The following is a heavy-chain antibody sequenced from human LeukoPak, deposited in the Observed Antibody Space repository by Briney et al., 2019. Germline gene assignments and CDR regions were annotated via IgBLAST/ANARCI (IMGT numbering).Heavy chain of an antibody. J-gene: IGHJ4*02. V-gene: IGHV3-23*01. D-gene: IGHD4-17*01. CDR3: AKEDALTTVYFDY. Sequence: GGSLRLSCAASGFTFSRYDMSWVRQAPGKGLEWVSAITDSGGSTYYADSVRGRFTISRDDSKNTLYLLMNSLRAEDTAVYYCAKEDALTTVYFDYWGQGTPVTVSS. CDR2: ITDSGGST. CDR1: GFTFSRYD.